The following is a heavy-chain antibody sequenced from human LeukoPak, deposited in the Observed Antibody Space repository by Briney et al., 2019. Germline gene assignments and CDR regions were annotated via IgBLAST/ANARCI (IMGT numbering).Heavy chain of an antibody. CDR3: ARGGGVREWLRLGFDY. D-gene: IGHD5-12*01. CDR1: GFIFSSYS. CDR2: ISTSSSYI. Sequence: GGSLRLSCAASGFIFSSYSMSWVRQAPGKGLEWVSSISTSSSYIYYADSVKGRFTISRDNAKNSLYLQMNSLRAEDTAVYYCARGGGVREWLRLGFDYWGQGTLVTVSS. J-gene: IGHJ4*02. V-gene: IGHV3-21*01.